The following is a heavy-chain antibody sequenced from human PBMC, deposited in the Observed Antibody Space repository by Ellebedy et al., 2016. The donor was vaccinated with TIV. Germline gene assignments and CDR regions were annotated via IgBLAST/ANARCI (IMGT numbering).Heavy chain of an antibody. Sequence: PGGSLRLSCAASGFTFSDYYMSWIRKAPGKGLEWISYISSTSSHTNYADSVKGRFTISRDYAKNSLYLQMNSLRAEDTAVYYCATYGSYSFDYWGQGTLVTVSS. CDR2: ISSTSSHT. CDR1: GFTFSDYY. D-gene: IGHD3-10*01. J-gene: IGHJ4*02. V-gene: IGHV3-11*06. CDR3: ATYGSYSFDY.